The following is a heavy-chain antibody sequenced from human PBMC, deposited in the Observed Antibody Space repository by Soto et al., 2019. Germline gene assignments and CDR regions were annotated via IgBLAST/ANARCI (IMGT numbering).Heavy chain of an antibody. CDR3: ARADYYDSSGYYFGN. Sequence: GGSLRLSCAASGFTFRSHWMSWVRQAPGKGLEWVANIKQDGSEKYYVDSVKGRVTISRDNAKNSLYLQMNSLRAEDTAVYYCARADYYDSSGYYFGNWGQGTLVTVSS. D-gene: IGHD3-22*01. V-gene: IGHV3-7*04. J-gene: IGHJ4*02. CDR2: IKQDGSEK. CDR1: GFTFRSHW.